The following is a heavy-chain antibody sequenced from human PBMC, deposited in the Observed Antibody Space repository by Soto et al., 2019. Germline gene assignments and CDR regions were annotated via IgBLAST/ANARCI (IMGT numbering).Heavy chain of an antibody. Sequence: SVKVSCKASGGTFSSYAISWVRQAPGQGLEWMGGIIPIFGTANYAQKFQGRVTITADESTSTAYMELSSLRSEDTAVYYCARPYYYDSSGPYYFDYWGQGTLVTVSS. J-gene: IGHJ4*02. CDR3: ARPYYYDSSGPYYFDY. V-gene: IGHV1-69*13. D-gene: IGHD3-22*01. CDR2: IIPIFGTA. CDR1: GGTFSSYA.